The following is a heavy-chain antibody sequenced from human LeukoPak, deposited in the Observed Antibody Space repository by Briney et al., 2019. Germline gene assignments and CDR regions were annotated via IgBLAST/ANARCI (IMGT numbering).Heavy chain of an antibody. CDR1: GGTFSSYA. J-gene: IGHJ4*02. CDR2: IIPILGIA. CDR3: AREMLRLGCDY. Sequence: SVKVSCKASGGTFSSYAISWVRQAPGQGLEWMGRIIPILGIANYAQKFQGRVTITADKSTSTAYMELSSLRSEDTAVYYCAREMLRLGCDYWGQGTLVPVSS. D-gene: IGHD5-12*01. V-gene: IGHV1-69*04.